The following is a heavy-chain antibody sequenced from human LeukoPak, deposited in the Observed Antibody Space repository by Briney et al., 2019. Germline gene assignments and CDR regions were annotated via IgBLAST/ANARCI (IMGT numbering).Heavy chain of an antibody. D-gene: IGHD5-24*01. J-gene: IGHJ3*01. CDR2: IFHSGST. CDR3: ARDASLQTGAFDV. V-gene: IGHV4-4*02. CDR1: GGSISRSDW. Sequence: SGTLSLTCAVSGGSISRSDWWSWVRQSPGKGLEWIGEIFHSGSTKYDPSLKSRVTISVDKSKNQFSLNLTSVTAADTAMYYCARDASLQTGAFDVWGQGTMVTVSS.